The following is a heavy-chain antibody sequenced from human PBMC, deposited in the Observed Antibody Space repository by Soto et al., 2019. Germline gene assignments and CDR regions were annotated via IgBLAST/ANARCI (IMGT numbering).Heavy chain of an antibody. CDR3: TRDRFWSGLGYYGMDV. D-gene: IGHD3-3*01. V-gene: IGHV3-74*01. J-gene: IGHJ6*02. CDR1: GFTFSIYW. CDR2: IKNDGSST. Sequence: PGGSLRLSCAASGFTFSIYWMHWVRQVPGKGLVWISRIKNDGSSTNYADSVKGRFTVSRDNAQNTLYLQMNSLRADDTAVYYCTRDRFWSGLGYYGMDVWGQGTTVTVS.